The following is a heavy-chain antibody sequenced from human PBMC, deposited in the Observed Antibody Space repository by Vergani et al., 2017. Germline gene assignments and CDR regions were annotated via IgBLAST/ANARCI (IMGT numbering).Heavy chain of an antibody. CDR2: MNPNSGNT. D-gene: IGHD3-10*01. Sequence: QVQLVQSGAEVKKPGASVKVSCKASGYTFTSYDINWVRQATGQGLEWMGWMNPNSGNTGYAQKFQGRVTITRNTSISTAYMELSSLRSEDTAVYYCASSKTSRSGSYYRGCMDVWGQGTTVTVSS. CDR1: GYTFTSYD. V-gene: IGHV1-8*03. CDR3: ASSKTSRSGSYYRGCMDV. J-gene: IGHJ6*02.